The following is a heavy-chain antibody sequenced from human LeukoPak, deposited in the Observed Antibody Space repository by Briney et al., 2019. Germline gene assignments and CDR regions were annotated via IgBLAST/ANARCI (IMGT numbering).Heavy chain of an antibody. CDR2: ISAYNGNT. CDR1: GYTFTSYG. J-gene: IGHJ1*01. D-gene: IGHD4-11*01. V-gene: IGHV1-18*01. CDR3: ARDLPGQYSTSGARPFRH. Sequence: ASVTVSYTASGYTFTSYGISWVRQAPGQGLEWMGWISAYNGNTNYAQRFQGRVTMTRDTSISTAYLELSRLTSDDAAVYYCARDLPGQYSTSGARPFRHWGQGTLVTVSS.